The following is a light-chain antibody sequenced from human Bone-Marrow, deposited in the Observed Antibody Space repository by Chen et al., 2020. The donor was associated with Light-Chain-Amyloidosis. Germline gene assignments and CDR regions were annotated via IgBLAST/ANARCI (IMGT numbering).Light chain of an antibody. CDR2: RDT. J-gene: IGLJ2*01. CDR3: LSADSSGTYEGI. V-gene: IGLV3-25*03. CDR1: ELPTKY. Sequence: SYELTQPPSVSVPPGQTARTTCSGDELPTKYAYWYQQKPGQAPVQVIHRDTKRPSGISEGFSGSSAGTTATLTISGGQAGDEEDDHCLSADSSGTYEGIFGGGTKLTVL.